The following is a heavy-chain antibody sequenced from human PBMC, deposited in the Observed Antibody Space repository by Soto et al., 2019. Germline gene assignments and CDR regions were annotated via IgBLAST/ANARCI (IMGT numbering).Heavy chain of an antibody. D-gene: IGHD6-13*01. CDR2: IYYSGST. J-gene: IGHJ4*02. CDR3: ARYSSSRPS. Sequence: QLQLQESGPGLVKPSETLSLTCTVSGGSIISSSYYWGWIRQPPGKGLEWIGSIYYSGSTYYNPSLKSRVTIAVDTSKNQFSLKLSSVTAADTAVYYCARYSSSRPSWGQGTLVTVSS. CDR1: GGSIISSSYY. V-gene: IGHV4-39*01.